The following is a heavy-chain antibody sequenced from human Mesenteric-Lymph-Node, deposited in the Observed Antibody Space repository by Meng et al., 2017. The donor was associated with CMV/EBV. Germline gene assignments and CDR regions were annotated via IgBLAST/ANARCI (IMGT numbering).Heavy chain of an antibody. D-gene: IGHD2-2*01. V-gene: IGHV1-8*01. J-gene: IGHJ4*02. CDR1: GYTFTSYD. Sequence: ASVKVSCKASGYTFTSYDINWVRQATGQGLEWMGWMNPNSGNTGYAQKFQGRVTMTRNTSISTAYMDLSSLRSDDTAVYYCASDLVVLPTTQGFDYWGLGTLVTVSS. CDR3: ASDLVVLPTTQGFDY. CDR2: MNPNSGNT.